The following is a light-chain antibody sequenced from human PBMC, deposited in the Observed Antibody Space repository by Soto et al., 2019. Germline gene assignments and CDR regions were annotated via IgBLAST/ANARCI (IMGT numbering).Light chain of an antibody. V-gene: IGLV1-44*01. CDR2: HDT. J-gene: IGLJ2*01. Sequence: QSVLTQPPSASGTPGQRVIISCSGSGSNIGSNTVNWYQQLPGAAPKVLIHHDTQRPLGVPDRFSGSKSGISASLAISGLQSEDEADYYCGAWDDSLNGPVFGGGTKLTVL. CDR3: GAWDDSLNGPV. CDR1: GSNIGSNT.